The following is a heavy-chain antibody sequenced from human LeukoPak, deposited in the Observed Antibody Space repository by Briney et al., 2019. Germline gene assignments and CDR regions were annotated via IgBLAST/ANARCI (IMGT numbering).Heavy chain of an antibody. CDR2: ISSSGSTI. D-gene: IGHD6-13*01. CDR1: GFTFSGYT. Sequence: GGSLRLSCAASGFTFSGYTMNWVRQAPGKGLEWVSYISSSGSTIYYADSVKGRFTISRDNAKNSLYLQMNSLRAEDTAVYYCARGVAAAGTHLGPWFDPWGQGTLVTVSS. J-gene: IGHJ5*02. V-gene: IGHV3-48*03. CDR3: ARGVAAAGTHLGPWFDP.